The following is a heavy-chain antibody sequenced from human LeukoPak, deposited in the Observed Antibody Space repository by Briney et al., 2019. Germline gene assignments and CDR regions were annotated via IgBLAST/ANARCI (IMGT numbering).Heavy chain of an antibody. CDR1: GFTFTAYS. CDR2: INPNNGGT. D-gene: IGHD2-15*01. CDR3: APKVVGSTPFDY. V-gene: IGHV1-2*02. J-gene: IGHJ4*02. Sequence: GASVKVSCKASGFTFTAYSLHWVRQAPGQGLEWMGCINPNNGGTNYAQKFQGRVTMTRDTSISTDYMELSRLRSDDTAVYYCAPKVVGSTPFDYWGQGTLVTVSS.